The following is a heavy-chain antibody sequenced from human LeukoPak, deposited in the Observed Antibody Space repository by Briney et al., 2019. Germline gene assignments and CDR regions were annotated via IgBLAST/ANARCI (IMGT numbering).Heavy chain of an antibody. Sequence: GASLRLSCAASGFAVSSNYMSWVRQAPGKGLEWVSVISSSGITYSADSVKGRFTISRDNSKNMVCLQMNSLRAEDTAVYYCARGGDSSGSIRSAFDIWGQGTMVTVSP. CDR1: GFAVSSNY. CDR3: ARGGDSSGSIRSAFDI. D-gene: IGHD3-22*01. CDR2: ISSSGIT. J-gene: IGHJ3*02. V-gene: IGHV3-53*01.